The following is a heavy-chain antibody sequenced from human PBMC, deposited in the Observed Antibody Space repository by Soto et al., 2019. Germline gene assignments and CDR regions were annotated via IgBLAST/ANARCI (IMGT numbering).Heavy chain of an antibody. D-gene: IGHD4-17*01. J-gene: IGHJ4*02. Sequence: EVQLVESGGGLVQPGGSLKLSCAGFGFSLSGSAVHWVRQASGKGLEWGGRIKSKANSYATSYVASVEGRFIISRDDAKNTAYLQMNSLKTEDMAVYYCSPFYGDYAAYWGQGTLVTVSS. CDR1: GFSLSGSA. CDR3: SPFYGDYAAY. V-gene: IGHV3-73*01. CDR2: IKSKANSYAT.